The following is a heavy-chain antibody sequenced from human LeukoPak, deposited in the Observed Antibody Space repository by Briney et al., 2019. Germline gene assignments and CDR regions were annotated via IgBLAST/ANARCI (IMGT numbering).Heavy chain of an antibody. CDR3: ARGVRSHYYYMDV. CDR1: GGTFSSYA. Sequence: ASVKVSCKASGGTFSSYAISWVRQAPGQGLEWMGRIIPIFGTANYAQKFQGRVTITTDESTSTAYMELSSLRSEDTAVYYCARGVRSHYYYMDVWGKGTTVTVSS. V-gene: IGHV1-69*05. CDR2: IIPIFGTA. J-gene: IGHJ6*03.